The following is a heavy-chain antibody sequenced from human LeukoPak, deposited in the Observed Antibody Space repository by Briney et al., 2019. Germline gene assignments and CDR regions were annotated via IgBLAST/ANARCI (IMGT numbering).Heavy chain of an antibody. CDR3: ARDGPKMQDGYNYH. CDR1: GYTFTSYG. Sequence: ASVKVSCKASGYTFTSYGISWVRQAPGQGFEWMGWISAYNGNTNYAQKLQGRVTMTTDTSTSTAYMELRSLRSDDTAVYYCARDGPKMQDGYNYHWGQGTLVTVSS. V-gene: IGHV1-18*01. CDR2: ISAYNGNT. D-gene: IGHD5-24*01. J-gene: IGHJ5*02.